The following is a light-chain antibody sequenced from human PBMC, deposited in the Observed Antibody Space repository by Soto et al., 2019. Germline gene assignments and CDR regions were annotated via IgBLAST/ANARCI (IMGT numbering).Light chain of an antibody. J-gene: IGLJ1*01. Sequence: SYELTQPPSVSVAPGQTATISCGGDDVGGKSVQWYQQKPGQAPVLVLYDARDRPSGIPERFSGSNSGNTPTLTIRWVEAGDEADFYCQVWDTTTDQDSFGSGTKVTV. CDR2: DAR. V-gene: IGLV3-21*02. CDR1: DVGGKS. CDR3: QVWDTTTDQDS.